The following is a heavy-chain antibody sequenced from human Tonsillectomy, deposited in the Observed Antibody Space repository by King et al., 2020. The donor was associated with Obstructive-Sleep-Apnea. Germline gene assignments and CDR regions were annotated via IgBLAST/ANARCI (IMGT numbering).Heavy chain of an antibody. CDR2: IYSGGTT. CDR1: GLTVSSNY. CDR3: ASVVGATHFDF. V-gene: IGHV3-53*01. Sequence: VQLVESGGGLIQPGGSLRLSCAASGLTVSSNYMSWVRQAPGKGLEWVSVIYSGGTTFYANSVKGRFAISRDHSKNTLYLQMNWVRADDTAVYYCASVVGATHFDFWGQGTLGTVSS. D-gene: IGHD1-26*01. J-gene: IGHJ4*01.